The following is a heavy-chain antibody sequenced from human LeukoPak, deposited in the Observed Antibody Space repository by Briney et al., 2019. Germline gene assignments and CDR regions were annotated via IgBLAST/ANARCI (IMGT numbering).Heavy chain of an antibody. Sequence: GGSLRLSCVAPGFTFSSYTMNWVRQAPGKGLEWVSSITSGSYIYYAESVKGRFTISRDNAKNSLYLQMNSLRAEDTAVYYCARDPAADDYWGQGTLVTVSS. V-gene: IGHV3-21*01. CDR3: ARDPAADDY. CDR2: ITSGSYI. J-gene: IGHJ4*02. D-gene: IGHD6-13*01. CDR1: GFTFSSYT.